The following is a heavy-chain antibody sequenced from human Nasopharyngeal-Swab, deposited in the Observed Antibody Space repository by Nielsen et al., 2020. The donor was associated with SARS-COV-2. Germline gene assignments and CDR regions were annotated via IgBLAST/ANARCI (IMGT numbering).Heavy chain of an antibody. J-gene: IGHJ4*02. CDR2: IYYSGST. Sequence: WIRQPPGKGLEWIGYIYYSGSTNYNPSLKSRVTISVDTSKNQFSLKLSPVTAADTAVYYCARDGGPAYYFDYWGQGTLVTVSS. D-gene: IGHD3-16*01. CDR3: ARDGGPAYYFDY. V-gene: IGHV4-59*01.